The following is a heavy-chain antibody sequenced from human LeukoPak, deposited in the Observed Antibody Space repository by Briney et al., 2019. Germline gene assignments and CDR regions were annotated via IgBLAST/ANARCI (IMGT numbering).Heavy chain of an antibody. CDR1: GYTFTSFD. V-gene: IGHV1-8*01. D-gene: IGHD3-22*01. CDR2: MNPNSGNT. J-gene: IGHJ4*02. Sequence: VASVKVSCKASGYTFTSFDINWVRQATGQGLEWVGWMNPNSGNTGYAQKFQGRVTMTRNTSISTAYMELSSLTSEDTAVYYCARYGGYYRSYFDYWGQGTLVTVSS. CDR3: ARYGGYYRSYFDY.